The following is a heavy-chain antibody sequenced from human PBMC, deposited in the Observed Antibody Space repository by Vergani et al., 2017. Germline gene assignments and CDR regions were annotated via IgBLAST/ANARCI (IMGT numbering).Heavy chain of an antibody. Sequence: QLQLQESGPGLVKPSVTLSLTCTVSGGSISSSSYYWGWIRQPPGKGLEWIGSIYYSGSTYYNPSLKSRVTISVDTSKNQFSLKLSSVTAADTAVYYCARHYYDSSGYYSFDYFDYWGQGTLVTVSS. CDR1: GGSISSSSYY. J-gene: IGHJ4*02. CDR3: ARHYYDSSGYYSFDYFDY. D-gene: IGHD3-22*01. CDR2: IYYSGST. V-gene: IGHV4-39*01.